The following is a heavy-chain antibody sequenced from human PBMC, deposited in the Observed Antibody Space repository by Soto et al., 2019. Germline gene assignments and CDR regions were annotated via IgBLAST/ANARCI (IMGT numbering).Heavy chain of an antibody. J-gene: IGHJ4*02. CDR2: INPYSGGT. V-gene: IGHV1-2*04. CDR3: ARGPAGGYFDY. CDR1: GYTFSTYA. Sequence: ASVKVSCKASGYTFSTYAMHWVRQAPGQGPEWMGWINPYSGGTNYAQRFQDWITMTRDTSISTAYMELSRLKSDDTAVYYCARGPAGGYFDYWGQGSPVTVSS.